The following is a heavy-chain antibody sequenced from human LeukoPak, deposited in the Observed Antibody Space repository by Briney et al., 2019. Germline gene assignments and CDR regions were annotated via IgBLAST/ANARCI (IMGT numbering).Heavy chain of an antibody. J-gene: IGHJ4*02. CDR2: ISSSSSYT. V-gene: IGHV3-11*06. D-gene: IGHD3-10*01. CDR3: ARVSGSYFIDY. CDR1: GFTFSDYY. Sequence: GGSLRLSCAASGFTFSDYYMSRIRQAPGKGLEWVSYISSSSSYTNYADSVKGRFTISRDNAKNSLYLQMNSLRAEDTAVYYCARVSGSYFIDYWGQGTLVTVSS.